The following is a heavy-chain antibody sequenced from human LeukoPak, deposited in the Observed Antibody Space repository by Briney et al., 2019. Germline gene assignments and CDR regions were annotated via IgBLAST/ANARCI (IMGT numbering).Heavy chain of an antibody. D-gene: IGHD6-19*01. CDR3: ARSSSSNYNWFDP. CDR1: GGSISSGGYY. J-gene: IGHJ5*01. Sequence: PSQTLSLTCTVSGGSISSGGYYWSWIRQPPGKGLEWIGYIYHSGSTYYNPSLKSRVTISVDRSKNQFSLKLSSVTAADTAVYYCARSSSSNYNWFDPWGQGTMVTVSS. V-gene: IGHV4-30-2*01. CDR2: IYHSGST.